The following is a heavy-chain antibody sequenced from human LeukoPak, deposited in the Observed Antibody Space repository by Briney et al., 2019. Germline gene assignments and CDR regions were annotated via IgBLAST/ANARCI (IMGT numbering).Heavy chain of an antibody. CDR3: ARASQGGCSGGSCYPAW. CDR2: ISAYNGNT. J-gene: IGHJ4*02. D-gene: IGHD2-15*01. Sequence: ASVKVSCKASGYTFTNYGFTWVRQAPGQGLEWMGWISAYNGNTNYAQKFQGRVTVTTDTPPSTAYMELRSLRSDDTAVYYCARASQGGCSGGSCYPAWWGQGTLVTVSS. V-gene: IGHV1-18*01. CDR1: GYTFTNYG.